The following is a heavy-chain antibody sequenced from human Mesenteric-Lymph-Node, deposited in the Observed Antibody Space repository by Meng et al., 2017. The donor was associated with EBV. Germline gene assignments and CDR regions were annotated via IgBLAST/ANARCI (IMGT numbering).Heavy chain of an antibody. Sequence: QITLKESGPTLVKPXXXXXLXXAFSGFSLITPEVGVGWIRQPPGKALEWLALIYWDDDKRYSPSLKSRLNITKDTSKNQVVLTLTNMDPVDTGTYYCAHSVGELLGHFDYWGQGTLVTVSS. J-gene: IGHJ4*02. CDR1: GFSLITPEVG. CDR2: IYWDDDK. CDR3: AHSVGELLGHFDY. V-gene: IGHV2-5*02. D-gene: IGHD1-26*01.